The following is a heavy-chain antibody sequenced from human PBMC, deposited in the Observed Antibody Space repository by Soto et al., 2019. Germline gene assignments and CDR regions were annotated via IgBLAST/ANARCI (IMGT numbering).Heavy chain of an antibody. Sequence: SETLSLTCTVSGGSILNGGHYWTWIRQHPGKGLEWIGRIFFSGNTHYNPALKSRLTFSLDTAKNQFSLKLNSVTAADTAVYFCASSKRPTVLVDYWGQGALVTVSS. CDR1: GGSILNGGHY. D-gene: IGHD2-8*02. CDR3: ASSKRPTVLVDY. J-gene: IGHJ4*02. V-gene: IGHV4-31*03. CDR2: IFFSGNT.